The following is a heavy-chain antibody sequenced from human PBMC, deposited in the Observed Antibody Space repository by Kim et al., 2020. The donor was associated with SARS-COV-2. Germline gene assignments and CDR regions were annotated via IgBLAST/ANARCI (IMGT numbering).Heavy chain of an antibody. J-gene: IGHJ4*01. Sequence: GGSLRLSCAASGFTFSNYDMHWVRQTTGKGLEWVSAIGTAGDTYYSGSVQGRFTISRENAKNSLYLQMNSLRAGDAAVYYCVRGRHYYDSSGYYYFDYWG. V-gene: IGHV3-13*01. CDR1: GFTFSNYD. D-gene: IGHD3-22*01. CDR2: IGTAGDT. CDR3: VRGRHYYDSSGYYYFDY.